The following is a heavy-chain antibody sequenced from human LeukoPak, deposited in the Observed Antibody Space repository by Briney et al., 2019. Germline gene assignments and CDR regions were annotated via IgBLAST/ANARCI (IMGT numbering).Heavy chain of an antibody. J-gene: IGHJ5*02. CDR3: AKDIGVRFGELGFDP. D-gene: IGHD3-10*01. V-gene: IGHV3-7*03. Sequence: GGSLRLSCAASGFTFSSYWMSWVRQAPGKGLEWVANIKQDGTEILYMDSVKGRFTISRDNAKNSLYLQRNSLRAEDTALYYCAKDIGVRFGELGFDPWGQGTLVTVSS. CDR2: IKQDGTEI. CDR1: GFTFSSYW.